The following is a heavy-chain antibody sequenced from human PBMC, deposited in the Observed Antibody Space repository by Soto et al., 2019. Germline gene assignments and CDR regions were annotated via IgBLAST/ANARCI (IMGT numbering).Heavy chain of an antibody. CDR3: ARSGGLTIFGVVIGRNYYMDV. Sequence: QVPLVQSGAEVKKPGASVKVSCKASGYTFTSYGISWVRQAPGQGLEWMGWISAYNGNTNYAQKLQGRVTMTTETSTSTAYMELRSLRSDDTAVYYCARSGGLTIFGVVIGRNYYMDVWGKGTTVTVSS. D-gene: IGHD3-3*01. J-gene: IGHJ6*03. V-gene: IGHV1-18*01. CDR2: ISAYNGNT. CDR1: GYTFTSYG.